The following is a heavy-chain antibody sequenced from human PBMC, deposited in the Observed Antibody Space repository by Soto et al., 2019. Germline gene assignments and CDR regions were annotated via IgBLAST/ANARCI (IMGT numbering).Heavy chain of an antibody. V-gene: IGHV1-3*01. CDR3: AREPGYSYGYN. J-gene: IGHJ4*02. D-gene: IGHD5-18*01. CDR2: INAGNGNT. Sequence: QVQLVQSGAEVKKPGASVKVSCKASGYTFTSYAMHWVRQAPGQRLEWMGWINAGNGNTKYSQKFQGRVTITRDTSASTAYMELSSLRSEDTAVYCCAREPGYSYGYNWGQGTLVTVSS. CDR1: GYTFTSYA.